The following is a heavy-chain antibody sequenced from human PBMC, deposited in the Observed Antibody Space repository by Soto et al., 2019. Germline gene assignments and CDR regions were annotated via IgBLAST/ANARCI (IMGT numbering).Heavy chain of an antibody. CDR1: GDSVTSDSHY. J-gene: IGHJ5*02. CDR2: IYYDGNT. D-gene: IGHD2-2*01. CDR3: ARITSAFDP. Sequence: SETLSLTCTVSGDSVTSDSHYWGWIRQPPGKGLESIANIYYDGNTYYNPSLKSRVTISVDTSKNQFSLKLNSVTAADTAVYYCARITSAFDPWGQGTLVTVSS. V-gene: IGHV4-39*07.